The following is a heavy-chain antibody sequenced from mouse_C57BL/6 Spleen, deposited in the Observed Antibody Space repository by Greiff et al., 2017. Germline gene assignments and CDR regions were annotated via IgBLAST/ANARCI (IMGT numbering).Heavy chain of an antibody. CDR2: INPYNGDT. D-gene: IGHD2-4*01. CDR1: GYSFTGYF. CDR3: ARSLGYDYDAFAY. J-gene: IGHJ3*01. Sequence: VQLQQSGPELVKPGDSVKISCKASGYSFTGYFMNWVMQSHGKSLEWIGRINPYNGDTFYNQKFKGKATLTVDKSSSTAHMELRSLTSEDSAVYYCARSLGYDYDAFAYWGQGTLVTVSA. V-gene: IGHV1-20*01.